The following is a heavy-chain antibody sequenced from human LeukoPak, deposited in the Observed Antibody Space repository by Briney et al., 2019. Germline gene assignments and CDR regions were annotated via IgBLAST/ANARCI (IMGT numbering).Heavy chain of an antibody. CDR3: ARVAAAGTREFDY. D-gene: IGHD6-13*01. V-gene: IGHV3-7*01. J-gene: IGHJ4*02. CDR1: GFTFSSYW. CDR2: INQDGSEK. Sequence: GGSLRLSCAASGFTFSSYWMSWVRQAPGKGLEWVANINQDGSEKNCVDSMKGRFTISRDNAKNSLYLQMNSLRAEDTAVYYCARVAAAGTREFDYWGQGTLVTVSS.